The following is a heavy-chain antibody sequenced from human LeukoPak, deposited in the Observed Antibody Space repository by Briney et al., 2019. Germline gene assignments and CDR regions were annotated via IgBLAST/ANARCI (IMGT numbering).Heavy chain of an antibody. V-gene: IGHV1-69*13. CDR3: ASSPRIAARPGAFDI. J-gene: IGHJ3*02. CDR2: IIPIFGTA. Sequence: SVKVSCKASGGTFSSYAISWVRQAPGQGLEWMGGIIPIFGTANYAQKFQGRVTITADESTSTAYMELSSLRSEDTAVYYCASSPRIAARPGAFDIWGQGTMVTVSS. D-gene: IGHD6-6*01. CDR1: GGTFSSYA.